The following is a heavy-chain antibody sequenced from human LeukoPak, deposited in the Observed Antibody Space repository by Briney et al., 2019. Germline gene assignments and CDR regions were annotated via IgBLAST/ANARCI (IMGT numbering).Heavy chain of an antibody. D-gene: IGHD2-2*01. Sequence: SETLSLTCTVSGGSISSYYWSWIRQPPGKGREWIGYIYYSGSTNYNPSLKSRVTISVDTSKNQFSLKLSSVTAADTAVYYCARLDIVVVPAAMYYFDYWGQGTLVTASS. CDR3: ARLDIVVVPAAMYYFDY. V-gene: IGHV4-59*08. CDR2: IYYSGST. CDR1: GGSISSYY. J-gene: IGHJ4*02.